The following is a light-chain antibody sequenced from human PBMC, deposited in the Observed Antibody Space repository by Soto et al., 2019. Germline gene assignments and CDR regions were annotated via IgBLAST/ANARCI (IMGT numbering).Light chain of an antibody. Sequence: QSALTQPPSASGSPGQSVTISCTGTSSDVGGYNYVSWYQQHPGKAPKLMIYEVSKRPSGVPDRFSGSKSGNTASLTVSGLQAEDEADYYCSSYAGSTYVFGTGTK. J-gene: IGLJ1*01. V-gene: IGLV2-8*01. CDR1: SSDVGGYNY. CDR3: SSYAGSTYV. CDR2: EVS.